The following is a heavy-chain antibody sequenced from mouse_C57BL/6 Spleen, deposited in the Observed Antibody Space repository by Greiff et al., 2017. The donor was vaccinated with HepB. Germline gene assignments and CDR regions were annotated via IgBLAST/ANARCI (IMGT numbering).Heavy chain of an antibody. CDR2: IHPNSGST. CDR1: GYTFTSYW. V-gene: IGHV1-64*01. J-gene: IGHJ3*01. Sequence: QVQLQQSGAELVKPGASVKLSCKASGYTFTSYWMHWVKQRPGQGLEWIGMIHPNSGSTNYNEKFKSKATLTVDKSSSTAYMQLSSLTSEDSAVYYCARRPSYSNYRAWFAYWGQGTLVTVSA. D-gene: IGHD2-5*01. CDR3: ARRPSYSNYRAWFAY.